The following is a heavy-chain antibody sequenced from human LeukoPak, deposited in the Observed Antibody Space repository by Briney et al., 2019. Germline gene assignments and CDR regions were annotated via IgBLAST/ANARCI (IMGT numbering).Heavy chain of an antibody. CDR2: IKQDGSEK. Sequence: GGSLRLSCAASGLTFSSYWMSWVCQAPGKGLEWVANIKQDGSEKYYVDSVKGRFTISRDNAKNSLYLQMNSLRAEDTAVYYCARDQGPYYDFWSGYYSYYYYMDVWGKGTTATVSS. J-gene: IGHJ6*03. CDR1: GLTFSSYW. V-gene: IGHV3-7*01. CDR3: ARDQGPYYDFWSGYYSYYYYMDV. D-gene: IGHD3-3*01.